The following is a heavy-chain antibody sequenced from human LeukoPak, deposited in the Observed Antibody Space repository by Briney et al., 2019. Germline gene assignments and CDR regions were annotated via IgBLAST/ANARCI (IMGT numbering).Heavy chain of an antibody. J-gene: IGHJ4*02. CDR1: GGSFSGYY. V-gene: IGHV4-34*01. D-gene: IGHD3-10*01. CDR2: INHSGST. Sequence: SETLSLTCAVYGGSFSGYYWSWIRQPPGKGLEWIGEINHSGSTNYNPSLKSRVTISVDTSKNQFSLKLSSVTAADTAVYYCARRGGITMVRGVPRTPYYFDYWGQGTLVTVSS. CDR3: ARRGGITMVRGVPRTPYYFDY.